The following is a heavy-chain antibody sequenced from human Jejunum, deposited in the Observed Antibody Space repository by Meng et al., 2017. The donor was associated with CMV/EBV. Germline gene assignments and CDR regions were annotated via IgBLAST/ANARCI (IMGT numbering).Heavy chain of an antibody. V-gene: IGHV3-30*02. CDR1: GFTFSIYG. Sequence: QGQLVGAGGGVGQPGGSLRLSCAASGFTFSIYGMHWVRQAPGKGLEWVEFIRYDGTVQNYADSVKGRFTISRDNSWNMLSLEMNSLRPEDTAVYYCAKVGFGWYAIDYWGQGTLVTVSS. D-gene: IGHD6-19*01. CDR2: IRYDGTVQ. J-gene: IGHJ4*02. CDR3: AKVGFGWYAIDY.